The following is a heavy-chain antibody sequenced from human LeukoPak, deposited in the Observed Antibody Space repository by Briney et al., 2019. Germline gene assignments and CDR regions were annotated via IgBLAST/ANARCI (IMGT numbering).Heavy chain of an antibody. CDR1: GGSFSSYY. J-gene: IGHJ4*02. CDR3: ATSSGYNPYYFDY. V-gene: IGHV4-59*08. D-gene: IGHD3-22*01. Sequence: SETLSLTCAVYGGSFSSYYWSWIRQPPGKGLEWIGYIYYSGSTNYNPSLKSRVTISVDTSKNQFSLKLSSVTAADTAVYYCATSSGYNPYYFDYWGQGTLVSVSS. CDR2: IYYSGST.